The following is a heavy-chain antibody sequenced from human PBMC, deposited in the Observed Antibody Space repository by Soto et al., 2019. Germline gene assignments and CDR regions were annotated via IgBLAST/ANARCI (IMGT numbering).Heavy chain of an antibody. CDR3: TRDLTLNHHETSGNY. J-gene: IGHJ4*02. Sequence: RSLRLSCASSGFSFSNYAMHCVRQSPGKGLEWVAVISHDGSNKYHTDSVKGRFTITRDNSKNTLFLEMSSLRAEDTAVYYCTRDLTLNHHETSGNYSAQGTLVTVS. D-gene: IGHD3-22*01. V-gene: IGHV3-30*04. CDR1: GFSFSNYA. CDR2: ISHDGSNK.